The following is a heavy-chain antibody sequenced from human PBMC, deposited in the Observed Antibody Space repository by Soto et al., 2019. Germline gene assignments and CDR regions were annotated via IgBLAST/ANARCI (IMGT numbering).Heavy chain of an antibody. D-gene: IGHD5-18*01. V-gene: IGHV4-59*01. CDR2: VYYSGST. CDR3: ARDQGTAYGMDV. Sequence: PSETLSLTCTVSGGSISSYYWSWIRQPPGKGLEWIGYVYYSGSTNYNPSLKSRVTISVDTSKNQFSLKLSSVTAADTAVYYCARDQGTAYGMDVWGQGTTVTVSS. CDR1: GGSISSYY. J-gene: IGHJ6*02.